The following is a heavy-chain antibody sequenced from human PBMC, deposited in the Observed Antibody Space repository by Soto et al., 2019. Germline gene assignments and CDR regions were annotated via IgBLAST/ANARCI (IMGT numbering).Heavy chain of an antibody. V-gene: IGHV3-23*01. CDR3: AKDHCSSTSCYGGLGWFDP. D-gene: IGHD2-2*01. CDR1: GFTFSSYA. Sequence: EVQLLESGGGLVQPGGSLRLSCAASGFTFSSYAMSWVRQAPGKGLEWVSAISGSGGSTYYADSVKGRFTISRDNSENTLYLQMNSLRAEDTAVYYCAKDHCSSTSCYGGLGWFDPWGQGTLVTVSS. CDR2: ISGSGGST. J-gene: IGHJ5*02.